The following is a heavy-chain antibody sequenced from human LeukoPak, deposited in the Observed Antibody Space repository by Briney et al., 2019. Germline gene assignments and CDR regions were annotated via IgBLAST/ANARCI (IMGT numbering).Heavy chain of an antibody. J-gene: IGHJ5*02. CDR3: ARARGGVPAAIPSFDP. CDR1: GGSFSGYY. CDR2: INHSGST. Sequence: SETLSLTYAVYGGSFSGYYWSWIRQPPGKGLEWIGEINHSGSTNYNPSLKSRVTISVDTSKNQFSLKLSSVTAADTAVYYCARARGGVPAAIPSFDPWGQGTLVTVSS. D-gene: IGHD2-2*02. V-gene: IGHV4-34*01.